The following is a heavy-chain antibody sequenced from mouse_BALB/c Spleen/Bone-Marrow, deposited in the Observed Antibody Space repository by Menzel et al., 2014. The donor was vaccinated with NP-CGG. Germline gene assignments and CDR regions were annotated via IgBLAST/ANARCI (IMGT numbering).Heavy chain of an antibody. D-gene: IGHD1-3*01. CDR2: ISSGGSYT. J-gene: IGHJ4*01. V-gene: IGHV5-6*02. CDR3: ARLTPDYAMDY. CDR1: GFTFSNYG. Sequence: EVKLVESGGDLVKPGGSLKLSCAASGFTFSNYGMSWVRQTPDKRLEWVATISSGGSYTYFPDSVKGRFTISRDNAKNTLYLLMNSLKSEDAAMYYCARLTPDYAMDYWGQGTSVTVSS.